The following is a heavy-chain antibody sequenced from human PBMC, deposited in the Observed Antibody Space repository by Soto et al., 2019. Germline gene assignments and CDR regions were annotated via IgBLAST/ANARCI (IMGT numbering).Heavy chain of an antibody. CDR2: IFYLGSS. V-gene: IGHV4-39*01. Sequence: PSETLSLTCTVSGDSIISSDFYRGWVRQPPGKGLEWIGSIFYLGSSYYNPSLKSRVTMSVDTSKNQISLRLRSVTAADTSLYFCARHSLALRKNNWFDPWGQGIMVTVSS. J-gene: IGHJ5*02. D-gene: IGHD3-3*02. CDR3: ARHSLALRKNNWFDP. CDR1: GDSIISSDFY.